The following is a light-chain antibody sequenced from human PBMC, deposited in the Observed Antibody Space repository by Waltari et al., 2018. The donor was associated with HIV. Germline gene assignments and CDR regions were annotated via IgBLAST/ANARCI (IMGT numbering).Light chain of an antibody. CDR1: ETINND. V-gene: IGKV3D-15*01. CDR2: GAS. J-gene: IGKJ1*01. CDR3: QQYNKWPPT. Sequence: EIVMTQSPATLSVSPGERATLSCRASETINNDLAWYQQKPGQAPRLLIHGASTRAAGIPARFSGGGSGTEFSLTNNYVQSEDFALYYCQQYNKWPPTFGQGTKVEIK.